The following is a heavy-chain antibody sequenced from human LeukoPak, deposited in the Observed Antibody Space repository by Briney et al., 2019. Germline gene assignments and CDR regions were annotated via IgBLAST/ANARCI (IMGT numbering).Heavy chain of an antibody. CDR2: IYYSGST. J-gene: IGHJ4*02. CDR3: AREVVVAATYDY. V-gene: IGHV4-59*12. Sequence: PSETLSLTCTVSGGSISSYYWSWIRQPPGKGLEWIGYIYYSGSTNYNPSLKSRVTISVDTSKNQFSLELSSVTAADTAVYYCAREVVVAATYDYWGQGTLVTVSS. D-gene: IGHD2-15*01. CDR1: GGSISSYY.